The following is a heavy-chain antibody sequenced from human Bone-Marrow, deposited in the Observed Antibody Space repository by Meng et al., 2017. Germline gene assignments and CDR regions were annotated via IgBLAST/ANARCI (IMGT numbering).Heavy chain of an antibody. J-gene: IGHJ4*02. CDR3: ATGAAAADH. CDR2: IKARTDGGTT. CDR1: GFIFSNAW. D-gene: IGHD6-13*01. V-gene: IGHV3-15*01. Sequence: LGACGGDFVKPGWFHCLSCGASGFIFSNAWMSWGRQAPGKGLELVGRIKARTDGGTTDYAAPVKGRFTISRDDSKNTLYLQMDSLITEDTAVYFCATGAAAADHWGQGTLVTVSS.